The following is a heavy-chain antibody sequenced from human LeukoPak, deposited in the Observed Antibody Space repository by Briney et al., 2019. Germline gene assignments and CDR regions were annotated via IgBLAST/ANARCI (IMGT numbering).Heavy chain of an antibody. D-gene: IGHD6-19*01. CDR2: ISYTGTT. Sequence: SETLSLTCTVSGGSISSSTYYWGWIRQPPGKGLEWIGSISYTGTTYYEPSLKSRVTISVDTSKNQFSLNLSSVTAADTAVYYCARQKGGVAGLKYYFDYWGQGTLVTVSS. CDR1: GGSISSSTYY. J-gene: IGHJ4*02. CDR3: ARQKGGVAGLKYYFDY. V-gene: IGHV4-39*01.